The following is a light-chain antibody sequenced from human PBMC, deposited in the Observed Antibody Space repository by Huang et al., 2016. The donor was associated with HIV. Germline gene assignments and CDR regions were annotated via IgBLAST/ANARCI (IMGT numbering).Light chain of an antibody. CDR1: ENINNN. V-gene: IGKV3-15*01. CDR3: HQYDNWPPFT. Sequence: EIVMTQSPATLSVSPGERITLSCRASENINNNLAWYQQKPGQAPRLLIYGASTRATGVAARVTGSVSGTDFTLTISSLQSEDSAVYYCHQYDNWPPFTFGQGTKLEIK. CDR2: GAS. J-gene: IGKJ2*01.